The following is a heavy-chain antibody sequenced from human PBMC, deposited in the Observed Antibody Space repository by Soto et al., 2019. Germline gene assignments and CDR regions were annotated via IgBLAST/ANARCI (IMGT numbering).Heavy chain of an antibody. J-gene: IGHJ5*01. D-gene: IGHD2-21*01. Sequence: QVQLVQSGAEVKTPGASVKVSCKASGYTFASYDMNWVRQAPGQGLEWMGWMNPNSNNTGYAQKLQGRLTMTRAIAFSIAHMGLSSLRNEDAAVYYCARSDGYHFNWLDSWGQGTLVTVSA. CDR2: MNPNSNNT. CDR1: GYTFASYD. CDR3: ARSDGYHFNWLDS. V-gene: IGHV1-8*01.